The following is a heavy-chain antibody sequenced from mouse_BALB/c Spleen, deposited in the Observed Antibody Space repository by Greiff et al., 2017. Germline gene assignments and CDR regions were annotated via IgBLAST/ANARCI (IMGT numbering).Heavy chain of an antibody. CDR3: ARYYRYGDY. CDR2: IDPSDSYT. V-gene: IGHV1-69*02. CDR1: GYTFTSYW. D-gene: IGHD2-14*01. Sequence: QVQLQQPGAELVKPGASVKLSCKASGYTFTSYWMHWVKQRPGQGLEWIGEIDPSDSYTNYNQKFKGKATLTVDKSSSTAYMQLSSLTSEDAAVYYCARYYRYGDYWGQGTLVTVSA. J-gene: IGHJ3*01.